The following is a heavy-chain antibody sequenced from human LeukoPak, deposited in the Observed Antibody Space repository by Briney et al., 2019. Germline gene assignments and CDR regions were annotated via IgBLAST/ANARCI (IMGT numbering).Heavy chain of an antibody. D-gene: IGHD3-10*01. J-gene: IGHJ4*02. CDR2: ITSSGNTM. CDR3: ARGVDN. V-gene: IGHV3-48*04. CDR1: GFTFSHYS. Sequence: GGSLRLSCAAYGFTFSHYSMNWVRQAPGKGLEWVSHITSSGNTMYYADSVKGRFSISRDNAGNSLFLQMNSLRAEDTAVYYCARGVDNWGQGTLVTVSS.